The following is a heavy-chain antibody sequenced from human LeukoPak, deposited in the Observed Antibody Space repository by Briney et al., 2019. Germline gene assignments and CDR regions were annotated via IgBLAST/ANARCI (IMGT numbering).Heavy chain of an antibody. CDR3: ARAGIDIVVVPAAMYNWFDP. J-gene: IGHJ5*02. CDR2: IYYSGST. D-gene: IGHD2-2*01. CDR1: GGSISSSSYY. Sequence: SETLSLTCTVSGGSISSSSYYWGWIRQPPGKGLEWIGSIYYSGSTYYNPSLKSRVTISVDTSKNQFSLKLSSVTAADTAVYYCARAGIDIVVVPAAMYNWFDPWGQGTLVTVSS. V-gene: IGHV4-39*07.